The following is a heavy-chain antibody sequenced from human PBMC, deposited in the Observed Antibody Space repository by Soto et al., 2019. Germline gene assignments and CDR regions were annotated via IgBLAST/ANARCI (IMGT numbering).Heavy chain of an antibody. Sequence: SETLSLTCTVSGGSISSGGYYWSWIRQHPGKGLEWIGYIYYSGSTYYNPSLKSRVTISVDTSKNQFSLKLSSVTAADTAVYYCARVVSDIVVVPAAMWFDYWGQGTLVTVSS. J-gene: IGHJ5*01. CDR1: GGSISSGGYY. V-gene: IGHV4-31*03. CDR2: IYYSGST. CDR3: ARVVSDIVVVPAAMWFDY. D-gene: IGHD2-2*01.